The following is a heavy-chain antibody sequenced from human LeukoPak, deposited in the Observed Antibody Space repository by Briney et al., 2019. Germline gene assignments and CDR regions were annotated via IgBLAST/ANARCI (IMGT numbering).Heavy chain of an antibody. CDR2: IYYSGST. V-gene: IGHV4-30-4*08. CDR3: ATERVVPAANPWVAFDI. J-gene: IGHJ3*02. CDR1: GGSISSGDYY. Sequence: PSQTLSLTCTVSGGSISSGDYYWSWIRQPPGKGLEWIGYIYYSGSTYYNPSLKSRVTISVDTSKNQFSLKLSSVTAADTAVYYCATERVVPAANPWVAFDIWGQGTMVTVSS. D-gene: IGHD2-2*01.